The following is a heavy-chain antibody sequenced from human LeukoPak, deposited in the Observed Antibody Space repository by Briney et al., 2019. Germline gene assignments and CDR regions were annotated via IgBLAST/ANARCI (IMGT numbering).Heavy chain of an antibody. V-gene: IGHV3-11*01. D-gene: IGHD3-10*01. CDR2: ISSTGNSI. J-gene: IGHJ5*02. CDR3: AKGGIRYGYWFDH. Sequence: GGSLRLSCAATGFSFSDYYMSWIRQAPGKGLEWVAYISSTGNSIFYADSVKGRFTISRDHAKNSLSLQLNSLRADDTAVYYCAKGGIRYGYWFDHWGQGTLVTVSS. CDR1: GFSFSDYY.